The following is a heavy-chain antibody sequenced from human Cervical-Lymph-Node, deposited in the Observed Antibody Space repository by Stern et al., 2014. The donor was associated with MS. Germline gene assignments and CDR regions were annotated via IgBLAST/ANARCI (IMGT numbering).Heavy chain of an antibody. CDR3: TKGGESTSDS. V-gene: IGHV3-9*01. CDR1: GFIFDDYA. CDR2: ISWNSAII. J-gene: IGHJ4*02. D-gene: IGHD4-17*01. Sequence: EVQLLASGGGLVQPGRSLRLSCAASGFIFDDYAMHWVRQAPGKGLEWVSTISWNSAIIGYADSVKGRFTISRDNAKNSLYLQMDSLRAEDTAFYYCTKGGESTSDSWGQGTLVTVSS.